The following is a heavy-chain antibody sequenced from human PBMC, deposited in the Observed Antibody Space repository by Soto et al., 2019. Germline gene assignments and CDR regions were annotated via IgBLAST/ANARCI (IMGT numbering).Heavy chain of an antibody. CDR3: ARGSQRGLTPDY. J-gene: IGHJ4*02. D-gene: IGHD3-10*01. V-gene: IGHV1-8*02. CDR1: GYTFTSYG. CDR2: MNPNSGNT. Sequence: GASVKVSCKASGYTFTSYGISWVRQAPGQGLEWMGWMNPNSGNTGYAQKFQGRVTMTRNTSISTAYMELSSLRSEDTAVYYCARGSQRGLTPDYWGQGTLVTVSS.